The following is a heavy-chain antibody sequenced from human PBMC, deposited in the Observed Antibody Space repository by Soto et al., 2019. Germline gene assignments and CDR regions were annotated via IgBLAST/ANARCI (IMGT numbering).Heavy chain of an antibody. Sequence: QVQLVQSGAEVKKPGASVKVSCKATGYTFTSYGISWVRQAPGQGLEWMGWISAYNGNTNYAQKLQGRVTMTTDTSARTAYMELRSLRSDDTAVYYCARDLTRRGSWSPIGDWGQGTLVTVSS. V-gene: IGHV1-18*01. CDR3: ARDLTRRGSWSPIGD. J-gene: IGHJ4*02. CDR2: ISAYNGNT. CDR1: GYTFTSYG. D-gene: IGHD3-10*01.